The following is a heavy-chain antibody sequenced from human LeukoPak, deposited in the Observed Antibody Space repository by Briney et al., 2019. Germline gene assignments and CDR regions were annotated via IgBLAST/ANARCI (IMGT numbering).Heavy chain of an antibody. D-gene: IGHD3-16*01. CDR3: ARVGESLDFHY. V-gene: IGHV1-69*02. J-gene: IGHJ4*02. Sequence: ASVKVSCKASGGTFSSYTISWVRQAPGQGLEWMGRIIPILSIANYAQKFQGKVTITADKSTSTAYMELSSLRSEDTAVYYCARVGESLDFHYWGQGTLVTVSS. CDR2: IIPILSIA. CDR1: GGTFSSYT.